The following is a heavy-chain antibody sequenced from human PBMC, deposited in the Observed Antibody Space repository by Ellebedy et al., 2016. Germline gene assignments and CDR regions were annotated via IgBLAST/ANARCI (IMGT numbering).Heavy chain of an antibody. D-gene: IGHD3-10*01. CDR2: ISITGTYT. V-gene: IGHV3-23*01. CDR3: ANVGGSGTYYNGY. Sequence: GGSLRLSCAASGFTFSDYAMSWVRQAPGKGLEWISTISITGTYTYHADSVKGRFTISRDNSKNRLYLQMSSLKVEDTATYYCANVGGSGTYYNGYWGQGTLVTVSS. CDR1: GFTFSDYA. J-gene: IGHJ4*02.